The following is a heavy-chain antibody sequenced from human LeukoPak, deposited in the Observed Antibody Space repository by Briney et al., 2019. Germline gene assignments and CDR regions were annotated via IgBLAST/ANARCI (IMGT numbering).Heavy chain of an antibody. J-gene: IGHJ6*02. CDR2: ISRSGAST. CDR3: AKECSGGSCYSAGQSYYYGMDV. Sequence: GSPRLSCAASGFTFSSYAMSWVRQAPGKGLEWVSAISRSGASTYYADSVRGRFTISRDNSKNTLYLHMSSLRAEDTAAYYCAKECSGGSCYSAGQSYYYGMDVWGQGTTVTISS. D-gene: IGHD2-15*01. CDR1: GFTFSSYA. V-gene: IGHV3-23*01.